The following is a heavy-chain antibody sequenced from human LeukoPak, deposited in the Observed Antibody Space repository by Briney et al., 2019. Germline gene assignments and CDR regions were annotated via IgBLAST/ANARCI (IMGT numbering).Heavy chain of an antibody. D-gene: IGHD3-3*01. V-gene: IGHV4-34*01. J-gene: IGHJ6*03. Sequence: SETLSLTCAVYGGSFSGYYWSWIRQPPGKGLEWIGEINHSGSTNYNLSLKSRVTISVDTSKNQFSLKLSSVTAADTAVYYCGRRSRSYYDFWSGHYYMDVWGKGTTVTVSS. CDR3: GRRSRSYYDFWSGHYYMDV. CDR1: GGSFSGYY. CDR2: INHSGST.